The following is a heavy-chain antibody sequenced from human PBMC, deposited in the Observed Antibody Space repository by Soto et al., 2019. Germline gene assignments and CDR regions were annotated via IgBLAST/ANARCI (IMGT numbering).Heavy chain of an antibody. CDR1: GYDFIKFN. D-gene: IGHD6-19*01. V-gene: IGHV3-74*01. Sequence: DVHLAESGGALVQPGGSLRLSCAGSGYDFIKFNMHWVRQVPGKGLVWVSRIKSGGLVTNYADSVRGRFAISRDDAKSTVYLQMSNLRAEDTAIYYCARDGWAVAENWGQGTLVIVSS. CDR2: IKSGGLVT. CDR3: ARDGWAVAEN. J-gene: IGHJ4*02.